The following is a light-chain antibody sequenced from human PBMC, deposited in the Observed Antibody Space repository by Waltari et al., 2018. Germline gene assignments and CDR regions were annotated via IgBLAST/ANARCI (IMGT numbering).Light chain of an antibody. J-gene: IGKJ4*01. CDR2: GAS. V-gene: IGKV3-20*01. CDR3: QQYATSPLT. CDR1: PAVSGDD. Sequence: EIVLTQSPGTLSLSPGERATLSCRASPAVSGDDLAWYQQRPDQAPRPLIFGASRRASGIPDRFSGSGSGTEFTLTISRLEPEDFAVYYCQQYATSPLTFGGGTKVEIK.